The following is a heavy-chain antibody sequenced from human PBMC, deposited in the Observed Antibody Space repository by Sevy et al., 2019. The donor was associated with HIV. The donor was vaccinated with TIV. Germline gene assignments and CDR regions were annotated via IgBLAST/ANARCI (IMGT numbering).Heavy chain of an antibody. V-gene: IGHV3-30*03. J-gene: IGHJ4*02. CDR2: MSYDGSYK. D-gene: IGHD6-13*01. CDR3: ARVSGYSINWYPAY. Sequence: GGSLRLSCAASGFTFSSHGMHWVRQAPGKGLEWVAVMSYDGSYKSYGDSVKGRFTISRDDSKNTLYLQMNSLRPEDTAMYYCARVSGYSINWYPAYWGQGTLVTVSS. CDR1: GFTFSSHG.